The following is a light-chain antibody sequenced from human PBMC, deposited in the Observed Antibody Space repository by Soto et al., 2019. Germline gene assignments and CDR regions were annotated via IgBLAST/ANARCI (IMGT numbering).Light chain of an antibody. CDR2: GAS. CDR1: QSVSSNS. CDR3: QQYGSSPPHT. V-gene: IGKV3-20*01. J-gene: IGKJ2*01. Sequence: EIVLTQSPGTLSLSPGERVTLSCRASQSVSSNSLAWYLQKPGQAPRLVIYGASSRATGIPDRFSGSGSGTDFTLTISRLEPEYFAVYYCQQYGSSPPHTCGQGPKVEIK.